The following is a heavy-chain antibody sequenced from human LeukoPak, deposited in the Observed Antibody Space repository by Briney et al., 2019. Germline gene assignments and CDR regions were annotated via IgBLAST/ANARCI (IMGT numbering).Heavy chain of an antibody. D-gene: IGHD3-10*02. Sequence: GGSLRLSCAASGFTFSNAWMSWVRQAPGKGLEWISYTSSSGTIENYADSVKGRLTISRDNAKNSLYLQMNSLRAEDTAVYYCAELGITMIGGVWGKGTTVTISS. CDR1: GFTFSNAW. V-gene: IGHV3-11*04. CDR2: TSSSGTIE. CDR3: AELGITMIGGV. J-gene: IGHJ6*04.